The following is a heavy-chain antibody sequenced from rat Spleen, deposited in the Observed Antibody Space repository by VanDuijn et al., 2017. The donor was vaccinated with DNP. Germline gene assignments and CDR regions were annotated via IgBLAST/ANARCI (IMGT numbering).Heavy chain of an antibody. CDR3: TTGYYGYNFGY. CDR1: GFSFSDYD. V-gene: IGHV5-27*01. J-gene: IGHJ2*01. D-gene: IGHD1-9*01. CDR2: LSTSGGSI. Sequence: EVQLVESGGGFVQPGRSLKLSCAASGFSFSDYDMAWVRQAPKKGLEWVATLSTSGGSIYYRDSVKGRFTISRDNAKSTLYLRMDSLRSEDTATYYCTTGYYGYNFGYWGQGVMVTVSS.